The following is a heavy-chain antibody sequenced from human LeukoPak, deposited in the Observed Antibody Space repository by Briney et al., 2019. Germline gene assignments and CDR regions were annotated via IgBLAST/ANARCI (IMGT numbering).Heavy chain of an antibody. D-gene: IGHD3-10*01. CDR1: GGSISSSSYY. Sequence: PSETLSLTCTVSGGSISSSSYYWGWIRQPPGKGLEWIGSIYYSGSTYYNPSLKSRVTISVDTSKNQSSLKLSSVTAADTAVYYCARVRGLSTGELLWFGDLETYQVGYMDVWGKGTTVTVSS. CDR3: ARVRGLSTGELLWFGDLETYQVGYMDV. V-gene: IGHV4-39*07. CDR2: IYYSGST. J-gene: IGHJ6*03.